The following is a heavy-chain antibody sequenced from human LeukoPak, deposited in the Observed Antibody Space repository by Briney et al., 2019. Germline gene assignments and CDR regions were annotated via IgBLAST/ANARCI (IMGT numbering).Heavy chain of an antibody. D-gene: IGHD2-21*02. J-gene: IGHJ1*01. Sequence: SVKVSCKASGGTFSSYAISWVRQAPGQGLEWMGRIIPILGIANYAQKFQGRVTITADKSTSTPYMELSSLRSEDTAVYYCARGPPYGGNFRFDWGQGTLVTVSS. CDR1: GGTFSSYA. V-gene: IGHV1-69*04. CDR2: IIPILGIA. CDR3: ARGPPYGGNFRFD.